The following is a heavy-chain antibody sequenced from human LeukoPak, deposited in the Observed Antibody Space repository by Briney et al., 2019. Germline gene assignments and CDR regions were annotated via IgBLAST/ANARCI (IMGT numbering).Heavy chain of an antibody. CDR1: GFAFSSYG. CDR2: MWYDGSNK. D-gene: IGHD3-10*01. J-gene: IGHJ4*02. Sequence: PGRSLRLSCAASGFAFSSYGMHWVRQAPGKGLEWVAVMWYDGSNKYYADSVKGRFTISRDNAKNSLYLQVNSLRDEDTAVYYCARGRGLTLSYHYFDYWGQGTLVTVSS. CDR3: ARGRGLTLSYHYFDY. V-gene: IGHV3-33*01.